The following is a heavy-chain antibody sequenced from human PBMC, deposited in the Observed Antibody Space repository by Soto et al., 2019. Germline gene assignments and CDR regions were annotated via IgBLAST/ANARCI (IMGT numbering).Heavy chain of an antibody. CDR1: AFTFSTAW. CDR2: IKSKTDGGTT. D-gene: IGHD2-21*02. J-gene: IGHJ5*02. V-gene: IGHV3-15*01. CDR3: TPAHCGAGCHGLNWFDP. Sequence: EVQLVESGGGLVNPGGSLRLSCAASAFTFSTAWMTWVRQAPGKGLEWVGRIKSKTDGGTTDYAAPVKGRFTISRDDSHKILYLQMNSLETEDTAVYYCTPAHCGAGCHGLNWFDPWGQGTLVIVSS.